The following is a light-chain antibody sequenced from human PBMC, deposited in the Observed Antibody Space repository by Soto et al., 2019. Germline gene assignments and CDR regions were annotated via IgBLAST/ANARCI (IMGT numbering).Light chain of an antibody. CDR2: AAS. CDR1: QGISNY. CDR3: QHFGNSLWT. V-gene: IGKV1-27*01. Sequence: DIQMTQSPSSLSTSVGDRVTITCRASQGISNYLAWYQQKPGKVPKLLIYAASTLQSGVPSRFSGSGSGTDFTLTISGLEPEDFAVYYCQHFGNSLWTFGQGTKVDIK. J-gene: IGKJ1*01.